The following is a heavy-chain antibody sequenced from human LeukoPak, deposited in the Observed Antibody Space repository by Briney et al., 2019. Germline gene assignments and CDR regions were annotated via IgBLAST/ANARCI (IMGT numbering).Heavy chain of an antibody. CDR2: INHSGST. Sequence: SETLSLTCAVYGGSFSGYYWSWIRQPPGKGLEWIGEINHSGSTNYNPSLKSRVTISVDTSKNQFSLKLSSVTAADTAVYYCAKEQYSGYDLASAEFDYWGQGTLVTVSS. CDR3: AKEQYSGYDLASAEFDY. V-gene: IGHV4-34*01. D-gene: IGHD5-12*01. J-gene: IGHJ4*02. CDR1: GGSFSGYY.